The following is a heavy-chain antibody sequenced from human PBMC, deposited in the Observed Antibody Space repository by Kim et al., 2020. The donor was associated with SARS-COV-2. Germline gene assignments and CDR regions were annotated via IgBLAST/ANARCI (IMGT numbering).Heavy chain of an antibody. D-gene: IGHD3-22*01. CDR3: ARPHSRAYAYAMDV. CDR1: GISISVNY. J-gene: IGHJ6*02. CDR2: INSDST. V-gene: IGHV3-53*01. Sequence: GGSLRLSCAASGISISVNYMSWVRQAPGKGLEWVSVINSDSTSYADSVRGRFTISRDNSKNTLHLQMNSLRVEDTAVYFCARPHSRAYAYAMDVWGQGTT.